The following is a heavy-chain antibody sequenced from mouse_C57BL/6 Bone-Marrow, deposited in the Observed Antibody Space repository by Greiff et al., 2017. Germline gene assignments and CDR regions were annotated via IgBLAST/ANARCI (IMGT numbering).Heavy chain of an antibody. CDR1: GFTFSSYG. V-gene: IGHV5-6*01. D-gene: IGHD1-1*01. CDR3: ARLFIGMDY. J-gene: IGHJ4*01. CDR2: ISSGGSYT. Sequence: EVKLVESGGDLVKPGGSLKLSCAASGFTFSSYGMSWVRQTPDKRLEWVATISSGGSYTYYPDSVKGRFTISRDNAKNTLYLQMSSLKSEDTAMYYCARLFIGMDYWGQGTSVTVSS.